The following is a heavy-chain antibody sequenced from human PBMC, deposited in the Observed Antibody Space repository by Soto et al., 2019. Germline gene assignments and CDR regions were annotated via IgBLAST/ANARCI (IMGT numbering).Heavy chain of an antibody. Sequence: PGESLKISCKGSGYSFTSYWISWVRQMPGKGLEWMGRIDPSDSYTNYSPSFQGHVTISADKSISTAYLQWSSLKASDTAMYYCARRPRYSSRYTHYYYYGMDVWGQGTTVTVSS. CDR1: GYSFTSYW. D-gene: IGHD6-13*01. CDR3: ARRPRYSSRYTHYYYYGMDV. J-gene: IGHJ6*02. V-gene: IGHV5-10-1*01. CDR2: IDPSDSYT.